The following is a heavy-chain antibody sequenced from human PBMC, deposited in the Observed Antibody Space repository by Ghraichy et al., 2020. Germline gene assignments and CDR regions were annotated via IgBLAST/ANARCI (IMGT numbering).Heavy chain of an antibody. CDR3: AREGDSSGYYYVY. D-gene: IGHD3-22*01. Sequence: SETLSLTCAVSGGSISSGGYSWSWIRQPPGKGLEWIGYIYHSGSTYYNPSLKSRVTISVDRSKNQFSLKLSSVTAADTAVYYCAREGDSSGYYYVYWGQGTLVTVSS. J-gene: IGHJ4*02. V-gene: IGHV4-30-2*01. CDR1: GGSISSGGYS. CDR2: IYHSGST.